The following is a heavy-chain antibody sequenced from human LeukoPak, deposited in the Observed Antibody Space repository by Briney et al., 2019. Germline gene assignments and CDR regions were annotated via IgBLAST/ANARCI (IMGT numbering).Heavy chain of an antibody. Sequence: SETLSLTCTVSGGSISSYYWSWIRQPPGKGLEWIGNIYYSGSTNYNPSLKSRVTISVDTSKNQFSLKLSSVTAADTAVYYCARTREALDYWGQGTLVTVSS. V-gene: IGHV4-59*01. D-gene: IGHD5-24*01. CDR1: GGSISSYY. CDR2: IYYSGST. J-gene: IGHJ4*02. CDR3: ARTREALDY.